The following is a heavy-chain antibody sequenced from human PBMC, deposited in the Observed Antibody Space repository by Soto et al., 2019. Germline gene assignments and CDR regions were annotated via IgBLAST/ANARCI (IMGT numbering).Heavy chain of an antibody. CDR3: AKDVLYDILTAPYAFDI. CDR2: ISYDGSNK. D-gene: IGHD3-9*01. V-gene: IGHV3-30*18. J-gene: IGHJ3*02. Sequence: QVQLVESGGGVVQPGRSLRLSCAASGFTFSSYGMHWVRQAPGKGLEWVAVISYDGSNKYYADSVKGRFTISRDNSKNTLYLQMNSLRAEDTAAYYCAKDVLYDILTAPYAFDIWGQGTMVTVSS. CDR1: GFTFSSYG.